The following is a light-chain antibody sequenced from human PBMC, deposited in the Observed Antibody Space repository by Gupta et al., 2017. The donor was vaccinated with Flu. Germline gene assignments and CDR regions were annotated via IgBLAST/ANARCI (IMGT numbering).Light chain of an antibody. CDR1: QSVSSSY. J-gene: IGKJ2*03. Sequence: EIVLTQSPGTLSLSPGERATLSCRASQSVSSSYLAWYQQKPVQAPRLLIYGASSRATGIPDRFSGSASGTDFTLTISRLEPEDFAVYYCQQYGSSPPYSFGQGTKLEIK. CDR2: GAS. CDR3: QQYGSSPPYS. V-gene: IGKV3-20*01.